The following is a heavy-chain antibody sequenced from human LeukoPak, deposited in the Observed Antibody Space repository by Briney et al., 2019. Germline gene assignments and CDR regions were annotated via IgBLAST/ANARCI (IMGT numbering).Heavy chain of an antibody. CDR2: IKEDGSEK. V-gene: IGHV3-7*01. CDR1: GFAFDTYW. J-gene: IGHJ4*02. D-gene: IGHD3-16*02. Sequence: GGSLRLSCAASGFAFDTYWMNWVRQPPGKGLEYVANIKEDGSEKYYVDSVKGRFTISRDNAKNSLYLQMNSLRVEDSAVYYCATRRYQYWGQGALVTVSS. CDR3: ATRRYQY.